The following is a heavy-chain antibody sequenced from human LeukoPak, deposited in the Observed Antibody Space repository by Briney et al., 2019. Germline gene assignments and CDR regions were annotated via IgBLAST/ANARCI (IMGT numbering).Heavy chain of an antibody. CDR2: INPSGGST. CDR1: GYTFNSYY. Sequence: ASVKVSWKASGYTFNSYYIHWVRQAPGQGLEWMGIINPSGGSTSYAQKFQARVTMTRDTSTRTVYMELSSLRSEDTAVYYCARKPFGLGGLDYWGQGTLVTVSS. D-gene: IGHD3-16*01. J-gene: IGHJ4*02. CDR3: ARKPFGLGGLDY. V-gene: IGHV1-46*02.